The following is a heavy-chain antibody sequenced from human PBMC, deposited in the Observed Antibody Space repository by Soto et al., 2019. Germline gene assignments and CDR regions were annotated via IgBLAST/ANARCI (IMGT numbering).Heavy chain of an antibody. J-gene: IGHJ6*02. Sequence: PGESLKISCKGSGYSFTSYWIGWVRQMPGKGLEWMGIIYPGDSDTRYSPSFQGQVTISADKSISTAYLQWSSLKASDTAMYYCARRSGEYYYDSSGYYGMDVWGQGTTVTVSS. D-gene: IGHD3-22*01. CDR2: IYPGDSDT. V-gene: IGHV5-51*01. CDR3: ARRSGEYYYDSSGYYGMDV. CDR1: GYSFTSYW.